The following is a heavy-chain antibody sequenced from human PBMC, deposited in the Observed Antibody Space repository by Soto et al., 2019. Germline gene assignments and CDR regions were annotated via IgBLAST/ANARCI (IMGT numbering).Heavy chain of an antibody. D-gene: IGHD6-13*01. J-gene: IGHJ4*02. Sequence: QVQLVQSGAEVKKPGASVKVSCKASGYIFTNYYIHWVRQAPGQGLEWMAIINPLPTXGXTXYAXXXXXXXXXXXXXXXXXXXXXXXXXXXXDTXIXXCARDLAXXAYWGQGTLVTVSS. CDR1: GYIFTNYY. CDR2: INPLPTXGXT. CDR3: ARDLAXXAY. V-gene: IGHV1-46*01.